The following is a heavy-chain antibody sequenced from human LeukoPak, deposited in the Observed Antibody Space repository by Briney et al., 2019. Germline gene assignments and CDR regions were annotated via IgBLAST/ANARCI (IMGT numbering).Heavy chain of an antibody. CDR3: ARDQGTSTTAPKRKGRFDR. V-gene: IGHV3-33*01. CDR2: ICYDGSNK. CDR1: GFTFSNHG. J-gene: IGHJ5*02. Sequence: GGSLRLSCAASGFTFSNHGMHWVRQAPGKGLEWVALICYDGSNKEYAESVKGRFTISRDNSKNTLYLQMNSLRDEDTAVYYCARDQGTSTTAPKRKGRFDRWGQGTLVTVSS. D-gene: IGHD1-1*01.